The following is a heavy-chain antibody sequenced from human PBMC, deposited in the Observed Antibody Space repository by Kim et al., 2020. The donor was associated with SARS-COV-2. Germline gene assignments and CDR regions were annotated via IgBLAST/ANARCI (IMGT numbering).Heavy chain of an antibody. V-gene: IGHV1-69*13. D-gene: IGHD4-17*01. CDR3: ARDTKGDYGDYEGDY. CDR2: IIPIFGTA. Sequence: SVKVSCKASGGTFSSYAISWVRQAPGQGLEWMGGIIPIFGTANYAQKFQGRVTITADESTSTAYMELSSLRSEDTAVYYCARDTKGDYGDYEGDYWGQGTLVTVSS. J-gene: IGHJ4*02. CDR1: GGTFSSYA.